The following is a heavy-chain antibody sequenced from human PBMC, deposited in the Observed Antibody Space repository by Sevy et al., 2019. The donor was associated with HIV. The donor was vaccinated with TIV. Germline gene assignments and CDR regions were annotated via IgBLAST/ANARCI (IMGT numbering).Heavy chain of an antibody. CDR3: ARRDCSSTSCPFEY. V-gene: IGHV5-51*01. CDR1: GYSFTNYW. D-gene: IGHD2-2*01. J-gene: IGHJ4*02. CDR2: INPVDSDT. Sequence: GESLKISCKGSGYSFTNYWIGWVRQMPGKGLEWRGIINPVDSDTRYRPSFQGQVTISAETSKSIVYLQWSSLKASDSAMYYCARRDCSSTSCPFEYWGQGTLVTVSS.